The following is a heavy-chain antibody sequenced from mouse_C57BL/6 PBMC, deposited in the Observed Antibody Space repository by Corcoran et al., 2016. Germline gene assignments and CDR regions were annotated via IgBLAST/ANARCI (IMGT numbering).Heavy chain of an antibody. CDR2: IYPGSGNT. J-gene: IGHJ3*01. V-gene: IGHV1-76*01. Sequence: QVQLKQSGAELVRPGASVKLSCKASGYTFTDYYINWVKQRPGQGLEWIARIYPGSGNTYYNEKFKGKATLTAEKSSSTAYMQLSSLTSEDSAVYFCARERGGLGSPFAYWGQGTLVTVSA. CDR3: ARERGGLGSPFAY. D-gene: IGHD1-1*01. CDR1: GYTFTDYY.